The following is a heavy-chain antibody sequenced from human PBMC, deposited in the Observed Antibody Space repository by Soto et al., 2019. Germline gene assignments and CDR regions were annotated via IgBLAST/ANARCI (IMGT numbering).Heavy chain of an antibody. V-gene: IGHV4-39*01. CDR1: GDSISSTSHY. Sequence: SETLSLTCTISGDSISSTSHYWGWLRQHPGKGLEWIGSVYYTGRTYYNPSLESRVTIFGDTSKNQLSLKLRSVSAADTATYYCARHNDLYYYGSASHPDSFFDSWGQGTLVTVSS. CDR3: ARHNDLYYYGSASHPDSFFDS. D-gene: IGHD3-10*01. J-gene: IGHJ4*02. CDR2: VYYTGRT.